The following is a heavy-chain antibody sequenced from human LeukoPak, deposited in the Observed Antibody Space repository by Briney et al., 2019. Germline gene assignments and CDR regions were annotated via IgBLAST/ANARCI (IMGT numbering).Heavy chain of an antibody. Sequence: SETLSLTCAVYGGSFSGYYWRWLRQPPGKGLEWFGEINHRGSTNYNPSLKRGVTIAVDTSKHQSSLKLSSVTAADTAVYYCARVSIAVAGWFDPWGQGTLVTVSS. CDR3: ARVSIAVAGWFDP. J-gene: IGHJ5*02. CDR2: INHRGST. CDR1: GGSFSGYY. D-gene: IGHD6-19*01. V-gene: IGHV4-34*01.